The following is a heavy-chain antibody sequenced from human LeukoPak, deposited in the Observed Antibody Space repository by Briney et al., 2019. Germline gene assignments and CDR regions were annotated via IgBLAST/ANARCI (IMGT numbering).Heavy chain of an antibody. CDR1: GLTFSTYG. D-gene: IGHD5-12*01. CDR2: IGKGGDT. J-gene: IGHJ3*01. Sequence: GGSLRLSCAASGLTFSTYGMHWVRQATGEGLEWVSGIGKGGDTYYMGSVKGRFTISRENAKNSLYLQMNSLRSGDTAVYYCARGGYSGFDVWGQGTVVTVSS. CDR3: ARGGYSGFDV. V-gene: IGHV3-13*04.